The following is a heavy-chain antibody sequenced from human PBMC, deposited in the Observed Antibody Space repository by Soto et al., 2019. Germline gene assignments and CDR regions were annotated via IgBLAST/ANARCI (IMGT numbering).Heavy chain of an antibody. CDR3: AKDDAPAAPSTFDS. V-gene: IGHV3-30*18. J-gene: IGHJ4*02. CDR2: VSHDGRNT. Sequence: GGSPRLSCAASGFTFSDYAMHWFRQAPGKGLEWVAVVSHDGRNTHYADSVKGRFTISRDSSKNTVSLEMTSLRAEDTAVYYCAKDDAPAAPSTFDSWGQGALVTV. CDR1: GFTFSDYA. D-gene: IGHD2-2*01.